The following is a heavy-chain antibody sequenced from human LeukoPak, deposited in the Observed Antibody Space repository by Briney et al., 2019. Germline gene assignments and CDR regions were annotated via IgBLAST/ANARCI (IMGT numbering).Heavy chain of an antibody. CDR2: INPSNGDT. V-gene: IGHV1-46*01. Sequence: ASVKVSYKASGYTFTTYYIHWVRQAPGQGLEWMGIINPSNGDTIYAQKFQGRVTMTRDTSTTTVYMELTSLRSEDTAVYHCAREDPLSIIAARHLDYWGQGTLVTVSS. D-gene: IGHD6-6*01. CDR3: AREDPLSIIAARHLDY. J-gene: IGHJ4*02. CDR1: GYTFTTYY.